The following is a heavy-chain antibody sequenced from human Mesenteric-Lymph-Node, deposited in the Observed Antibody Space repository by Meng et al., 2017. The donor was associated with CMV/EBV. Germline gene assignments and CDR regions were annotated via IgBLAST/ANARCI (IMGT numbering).Heavy chain of an antibody. Sequence: GESLKISCAASGFTFSSYEMNWVRQAPGKGLEWVSYISSSGSTIYYADSVKGRFTISRDNAKNSLYLQMSSLRAEDTAVYYCARPSASLVPAAPNDYWGQGTLVTVSS. V-gene: IGHV3-48*03. CDR2: ISSSGSTI. CDR1: GFTFSSYE. D-gene: IGHD2-2*01. J-gene: IGHJ4*02. CDR3: ARPSASLVPAAPNDY.